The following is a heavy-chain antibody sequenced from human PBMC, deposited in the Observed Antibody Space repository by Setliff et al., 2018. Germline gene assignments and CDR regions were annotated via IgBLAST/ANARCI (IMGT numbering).Heavy chain of an antibody. J-gene: IGHJ4*02. CDR1: GGSFNVYF. CDR3: ANYEQRPRNLDY. Sequence: LSLTCAVYGGSFNVYFWSWIRQAPGKGLEWVSSISNSGGEIHYADSVKGRFTISRDNPRSTLYLQMNSLRAEDTALYYCANYEQRPRNLDYWGQGTLVTVSS. CDR2: ISNSGGEI. D-gene: IGHD6-25*01. V-gene: IGHV3-23*01.